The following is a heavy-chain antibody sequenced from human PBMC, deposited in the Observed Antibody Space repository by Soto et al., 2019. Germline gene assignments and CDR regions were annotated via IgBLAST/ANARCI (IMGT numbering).Heavy chain of an antibody. CDR1: GFTFTSHA. Sequence: EVQLLESGGGLVQPGGSLRLSCAASGFTFTSHAMTRVRQAPGKGLEWVSSISGSGGTTYYADSVKGRFTISRDNSKITLYLHMNRLVGEDTAVYYGGIDFLLRYSDWWGKGTLVTVSS. CDR2: ISGSGGTT. J-gene: IGHJ4*02. V-gene: IGHV3-23*01. CDR3: GIDFLLRYSDW. D-gene: IGHD2-21*01.